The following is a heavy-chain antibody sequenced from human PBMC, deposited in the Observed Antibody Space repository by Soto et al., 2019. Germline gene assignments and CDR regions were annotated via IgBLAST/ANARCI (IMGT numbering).Heavy chain of an antibody. CDR3: ARDGRAFSIFGETMDV. CDR2: ISAYSGDT. D-gene: IGHD3-3*01. CDR1: GYTFTNYA. J-gene: IGHJ6*02. V-gene: IGHV1-18*01. Sequence: GASVKVSCKTSGYTFTNYAINWARQAPGQGLQWMGWISAYSGDTKYAQRFQDRLTVTTDPSTTTAYMELRSLRSDDTAVYYCARDGRAFSIFGETMDVWGQGTTVTVSS.